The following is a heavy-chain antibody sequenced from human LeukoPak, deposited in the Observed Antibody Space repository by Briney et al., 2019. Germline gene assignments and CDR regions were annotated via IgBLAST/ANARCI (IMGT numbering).Heavy chain of an antibody. V-gene: IGHV3-23*01. CDR2: TSSSDAGT. CDR3: AKDLSSPMTTVPYYYYYYMDV. CDR1: GFTLSSYA. Sequence: GGSLRLSCAASGFTLSSYAMSWVRQAPGKGLEWVSATSSSDAGTYYAESVRGRFTISRDNSKNTLFLQMNSLRAEDTAVYYCAKDLSSPMTTVPYYYYYYMDVWGKGTTVTVSS. D-gene: IGHD4-11*01. J-gene: IGHJ6*03.